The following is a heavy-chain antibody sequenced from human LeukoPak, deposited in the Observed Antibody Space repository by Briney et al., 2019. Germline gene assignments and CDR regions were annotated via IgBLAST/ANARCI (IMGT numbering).Heavy chain of an antibody. Sequence: GGSLRLSCAAPGFTFRSYGMHWVRQAPGKGLEWVAFIRYDGSNKYYADSVKGRFTISRDNSKNTLYLQMNSLRAEDTAVYYCAKDGSSWYATTSTSTDYWGQGTLVTVSS. J-gene: IGHJ4*02. D-gene: IGHD6-13*01. CDR2: IRYDGSNK. CDR1: GFTFRSYG. CDR3: AKDGSSWYATTSTSTDY. V-gene: IGHV3-30*02.